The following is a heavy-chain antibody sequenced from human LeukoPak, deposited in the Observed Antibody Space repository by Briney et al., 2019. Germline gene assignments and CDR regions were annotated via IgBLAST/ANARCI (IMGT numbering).Heavy chain of an antibody. CDR1: GYTFTSYY. V-gene: IGHV1-46*01. CDR2: INPSGGST. J-gene: IGHJ6*02. Sequence: GASVKVTCKASGYTFTSYYMHWVRQAPGQGLEWMGIINPSGGSTSYAQKFQGRVTMTRDTSTSTVYMELSSLRSEDTAVYYCARDLLIRYCDWSYYYYYGMDVWGQGTTVTVSS. CDR3: ARDLLIRYCDWSYYYYYGMDV. D-gene: IGHD3-9*01.